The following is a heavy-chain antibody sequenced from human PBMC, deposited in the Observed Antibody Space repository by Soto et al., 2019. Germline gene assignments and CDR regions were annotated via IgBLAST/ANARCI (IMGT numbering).Heavy chain of an antibody. CDR2: ISATGTTT. Sequence: GGSLRLSCAASEFSVSSYALNWVRQAPGKGLEWVSAISATGTTTYYADSVKGRFTISRDNSKRTLFLQMDSLSPEDTAVYYCATYSSPFDYWGQGTLVTVSS. D-gene: IGHD6-13*01. V-gene: IGHV3-23*01. CDR1: EFSVSSYA. J-gene: IGHJ4*02. CDR3: ATYSSPFDY.